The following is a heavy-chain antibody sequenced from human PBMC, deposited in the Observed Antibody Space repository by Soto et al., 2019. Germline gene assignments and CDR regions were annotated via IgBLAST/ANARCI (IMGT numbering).Heavy chain of an antibody. CDR2: MYHSGGA. V-gene: IGHV4-4*02. Sequence: SETLSLTCVVSDGSISSYDWWTWVRQPPGKGLEWIGKMYHSGGADYSPSLKSRVTISADSSKNHFSLRLTGVTAADTAVYYCATGNVDSRPEYWGQGTQVSVSS. CDR1: DGSISSYDW. D-gene: IGHD3-3*01. CDR3: ATGNVDSRPEY. J-gene: IGHJ4*02.